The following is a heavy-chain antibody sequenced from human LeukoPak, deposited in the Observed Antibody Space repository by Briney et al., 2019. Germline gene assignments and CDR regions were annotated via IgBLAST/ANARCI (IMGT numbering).Heavy chain of an antibody. CDR1: GGSISSSY. CDR2: IYYSGST. D-gene: IGHD1-26*01. V-gene: IGHV4-59*01. Sequence: PSETLSLTCTVSGGSISSSYWSWIRQPPGKGLEWIGYIYYSGSTNYNPPLKSRVTISVDTSKNQFSLKLSSVTAADTAIYYCARDLFGGGTNYFDYWGQGTLVTVSS. CDR3: ARDLFGGGTNYFDY. J-gene: IGHJ4*02.